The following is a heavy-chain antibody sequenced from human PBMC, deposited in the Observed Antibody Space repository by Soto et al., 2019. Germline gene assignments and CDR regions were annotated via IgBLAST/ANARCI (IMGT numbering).Heavy chain of an antibody. D-gene: IGHD1-26*01. CDR1: GDSISSSTYY. CDR3: AAQGAGYNPPDY. J-gene: IGHJ4*02. CDR2: IYYSGRT. Sequence: QVQLQESGPGLVKPSETLSLTCTVSGDSISSSTYYWGWMRQPPGQGLEWIGNIYYSGRTYYNPSLKSRATMSVGTSKCQVALKPASVTAAETAEYYRAAQGAGYNPPDYWGQGTLVTVSS. V-gene: IGHV4-39*01.